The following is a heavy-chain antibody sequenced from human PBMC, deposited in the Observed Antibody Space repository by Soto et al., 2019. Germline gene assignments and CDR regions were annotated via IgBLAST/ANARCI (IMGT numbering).Heavy chain of an antibody. CDR1: GYSFTSYW. J-gene: IGHJ6*02. Sequence: ESLKISCKGSGYSFTSYWISWVRQMPGKGLEWMGRIDPSDSYTNYSPSFQGHVTISADKSISTAYLQWSSLKASDTAMYYCARRGTHYDSSGYFYYYYGMDVWGQGXTVTVSS. CDR2: IDPSDSYT. CDR3: ARRGTHYDSSGYFYYYYGMDV. D-gene: IGHD3-22*01. V-gene: IGHV5-10-1*01.